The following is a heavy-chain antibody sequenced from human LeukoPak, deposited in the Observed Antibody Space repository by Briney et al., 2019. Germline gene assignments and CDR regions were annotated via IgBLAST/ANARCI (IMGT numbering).Heavy chain of an antibody. CDR2: INPNSGDT. V-gene: IGHV1-2*02. J-gene: IGHJ6*03. D-gene: IGHD6-13*01. Sequence: ASVKVSCKASGYTFTGYYMHWVRQAPGQGLEWMGWINPNSGDTKYAQKFQGRVTMTRDTSISTAYMELSRLRSDDTAMYYCARGVAAVGRGYYNYYYMDVWGKGTTVTISS. CDR3: ARGVAAVGRGYYNYYYMDV. CDR1: GYTFTGYY.